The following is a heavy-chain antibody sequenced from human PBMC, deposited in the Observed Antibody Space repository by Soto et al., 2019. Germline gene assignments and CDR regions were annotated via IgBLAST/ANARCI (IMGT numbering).Heavy chain of an antibody. D-gene: IGHD1-20*01. CDR2: IYYSGST. CDR3: ARGKYNWINDNNWFDP. CDR1: GGSISSGDYY. J-gene: IGHJ5*02. Sequence: QVQLQESGPGLVKPSQTLSLTCTVSGGSISSGDYYWSWIRQPPGKGLEWIGYIYYSGSTYYNPSLKSRVTISVETSKNQFALKLSTVTAADTAVYYCARGKYNWINDNNWFDPWGQGTLGTVSS. V-gene: IGHV4-30-4*01.